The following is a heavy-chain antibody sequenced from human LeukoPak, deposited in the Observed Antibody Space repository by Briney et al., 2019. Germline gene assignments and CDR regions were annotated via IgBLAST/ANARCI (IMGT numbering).Heavy chain of an antibody. J-gene: IGHJ4*02. CDR3: AIVYYDVPLASIDY. V-gene: IGHV1-2*02. CDR1: GYTFTGYY. D-gene: IGHD3-22*01. CDR2: INPNSGGT. Sequence: VASVKVSCKASGYTFTGYYMHWVRQAPGQGLEWMGWINPNSGGTNYAQKFQGRVTMTRDTSISTAYMELSRLRSDDTAVYYCAIVYYDVPLASIDYWGQGTLVTVSS.